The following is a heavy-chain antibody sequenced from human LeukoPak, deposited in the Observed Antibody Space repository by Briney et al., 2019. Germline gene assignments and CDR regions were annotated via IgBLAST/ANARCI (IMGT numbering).Heavy chain of an antibody. J-gene: IGHJ4*02. CDR3: ARVNYGSATKEDY. CDR2: IYYSGSA. CDR1: GGSISSGGYY. Sequence: SETLSLTCTVSGGSISSGGYYWSWIRQHPGKGLEWIGYIYYSGSAYYNPSLKSRVTISVDTSENQFSLKLSSVTAADTAVYYCARVNYGSATKEDYWGQGTLVTVSS. V-gene: IGHV4-31*03. D-gene: IGHD3-10*01.